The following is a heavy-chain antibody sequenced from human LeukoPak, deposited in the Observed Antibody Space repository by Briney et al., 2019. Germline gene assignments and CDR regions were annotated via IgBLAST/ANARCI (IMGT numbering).Heavy chain of an antibody. CDR2: IYPGVSDT. V-gene: IGHV5-51*01. Sequence: GSVKLSCEASGFTFTSYWMGWVRQMPGKGLEWVGVIYPGVSDTRYSPSFKGQFTISADKSISTPYLQWSSLKASDTAMYYCARLTKRPVYNWFDPGGQGTLVTVSA. D-gene: IGHD1/OR15-1a*01. J-gene: IGHJ5*02. CDR3: ARLTKRPVYNWFDP. CDR1: GFTFTSYW.